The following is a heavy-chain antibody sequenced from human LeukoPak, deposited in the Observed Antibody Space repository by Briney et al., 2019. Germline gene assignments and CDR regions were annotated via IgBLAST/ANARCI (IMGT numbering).Heavy chain of an antibody. Sequence: PGGSLRLSCAASGFTFSSYGMHWVRQAPGKGLEWVAVISYDGSNKYYADSVKGRFTISRDNSKNTLYLQMNSLRAEDTAVYYCAKDVDSSRPEYFQHWGQGTLVTVSS. D-gene: IGHD6-19*01. J-gene: IGHJ1*01. CDR2: ISYDGSNK. CDR1: GFTFSSYG. CDR3: AKDVDSSRPEYFQH. V-gene: IGHV3-30*18.